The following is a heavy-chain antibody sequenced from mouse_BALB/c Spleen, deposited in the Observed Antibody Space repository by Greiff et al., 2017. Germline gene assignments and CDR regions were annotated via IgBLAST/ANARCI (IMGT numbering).Heavy chain of an antibody. J-gene: IGHJ2*01. V-gene: IGHV1-9*01. D-gene: IGHD3-1*01. Sequence: QVQLKQSGAELMKPGASVKISCKATGYTFSSYWIEWVKQRPGHGLEWIGEILPGSGSTNYNEKFKGKATFTADTSSNTAYMQLSSLTSEDSAVYYCARGGGLRGFDYWGQGTTLTVSS. CDR3: ARGGGLRGFDY. CDR1: GYTFSSYW. CDR2: ILPGSGST.